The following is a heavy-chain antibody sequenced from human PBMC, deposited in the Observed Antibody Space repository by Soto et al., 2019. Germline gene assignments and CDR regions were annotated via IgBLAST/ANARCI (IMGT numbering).Heavy chain of an antibody. J-gene: IGHJ4*02. D-gene: IGHD3-16*01. CDR3: ARVGAWALRNLDY. Sequence: ASVKVSCKASGYTFRYYDIIWVRQATGQGLEWMGWMNPNSGNTGYAQKFQGRITMTRNTSISTAYMGMNSLTSEDTAVYYCARVGAWALRNLDYWGQGTRVTVSS. CDR1: GYTFRYYD. CDR2: MNPNSGNT. V-gene: IGHV1-8*01.